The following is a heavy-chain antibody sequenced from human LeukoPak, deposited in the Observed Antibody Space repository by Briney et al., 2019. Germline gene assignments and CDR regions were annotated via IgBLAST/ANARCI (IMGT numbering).Heavy chain of an antibody. D-gene: IGHD2-15*01. CDR1: GFTFSSYS. Sequence: GGSLRLSCAASGFTFSSYSMNWVRQAPGKGLEWVSSISSSSSYIYYADSVKGRFTISRDNAKNSLYLQMNSLRAEDTAVYYCASLVVVAAEGNWFDPWGQGTLVTVSS. J-gene: IGHJ5*02. V-gene: IGHV3-21*01. CDR3: ASLVVVAAEGNWFDP. CDR2: ISSSSSYI.